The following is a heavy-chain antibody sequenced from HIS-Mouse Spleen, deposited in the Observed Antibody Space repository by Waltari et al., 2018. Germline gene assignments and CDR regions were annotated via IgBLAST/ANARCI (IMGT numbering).Heavy chain of an antibody. CDR3: ARGRRCSSTSCADFDY. D-gene: IGHD2-2*01. CDR2: MNPNSGNT. CDR1: GYTFTSYD. V-gene: IGHV1-8*01. Sequence: QVQLVQSGAEVKKPGASVKVSCKASGYTFTSYDINWVRQATGQGLEWMGWMNPNSGNTGYAQKFQGRVTMTRNTSISTPYMELSSLRSEDTAVYYCARGRRCSSTSCADFDYWGQGTLVTVSS. J-gene: IGHJ4*02.